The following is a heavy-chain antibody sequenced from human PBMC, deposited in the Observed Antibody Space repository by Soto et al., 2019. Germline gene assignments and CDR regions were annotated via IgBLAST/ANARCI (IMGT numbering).Heavy chain of an antibody. CDR2: AIPVYGST. V-gene: IGHV1-69*01. CDR3: ARRGVANSRDAFDI. CDR1: GGTFSNYA. D-gene: IGHD1-26*01. J-gene: IGHJ3*02. Sequence: QVLLVQSGAEVKKPGTSVKVSCEVSGGTFSNYAITWVRQAPGQGLEWLGGAIPVYGSTNYAQKFQGRVTITAGESATTTFMELSSLRSDDTAVYYCARRGVANSRDAFDIWGQGTLVTVS.